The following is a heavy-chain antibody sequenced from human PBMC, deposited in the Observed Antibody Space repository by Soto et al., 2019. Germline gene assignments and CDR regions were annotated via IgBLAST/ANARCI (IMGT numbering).Heavy chain of an antibody. V-gene: IGHV3-33*01. CDR2: IWYDGSNK. CDR1: GFTFSSYG. CDR3: AREGVGATADAFDI. D-gene: IGHD1-26*01. Sequence: QVQLVESGGGVVQPGRSLRLSCAASGFTFSSYGMHWVRQAPGKGLAGVAVIWYDGSNKYYADSVKGRFTISRDNSKNTLYLQMNSLRAEDTAVYYCAREGVGATADAFDIWGQGTMVTVSS. J-gene: IGHJ3*02.